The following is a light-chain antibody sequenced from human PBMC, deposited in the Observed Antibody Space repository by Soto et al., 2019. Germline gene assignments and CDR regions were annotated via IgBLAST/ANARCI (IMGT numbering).Light chain of an antibody. CDR3: DRDRCSPVT. Sequence: EIVLTQSPGTVSLSPGERATLSYRASQSVRDNYLAWYQQKPGQAPSLLIFDTSRRATGIPDRFTGSGSGTDFALTISRVEPPDRVVYFCDRDRCSPVTLGPGQKV. CDR1: QSVRDNY. V-gene: IGKV3-20*01. J-gene: IGKJ1*01. CDR2: DTS.